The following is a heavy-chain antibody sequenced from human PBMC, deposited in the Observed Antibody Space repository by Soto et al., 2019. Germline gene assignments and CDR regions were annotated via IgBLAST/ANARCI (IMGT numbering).Heavy chain of an antibody. CDR2: INPMSRTA. CDR1: GDTSTTYV. CDR3: VRGTYCGASCYFAREY. V-gene: IGHV1-69*01. D-gene: IGHD2-21*01. Sequence: VQLVQSGSEVKKPGSSVKVSCKASGDTSTTYVVSWVRQAPGNGLEWMGGINPMSRTAKYAEKYSGRVTRTDDDATKTVYLDLTTLRFEDTAGYFCVRGTYCGASCYFAREYWGQGPLVAVSS. J-gene: IGHJ4*02.